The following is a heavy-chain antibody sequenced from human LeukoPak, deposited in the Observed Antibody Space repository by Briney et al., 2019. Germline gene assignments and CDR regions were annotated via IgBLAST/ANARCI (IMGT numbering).Heavy chain of an antibody. CDR1: GFTFTSYA. CDR3: AKGDTNWTYGYYFDY. D-gene: IGHD2-8*01. CDR2: ISGSGGST. J-gene: IGHJ4*02. Sequence: GGSLRLSCAASGFTFTSYAMSWVRQAPGKGLEWVSAISGSGGSTYYADSVKGRFTISRDNSKNTLYLQMNSLRAEDTAVYYCAKGDTNWTYGYYFDYWGQGTLVTVSS. V-gene: IGHV3-23*01.